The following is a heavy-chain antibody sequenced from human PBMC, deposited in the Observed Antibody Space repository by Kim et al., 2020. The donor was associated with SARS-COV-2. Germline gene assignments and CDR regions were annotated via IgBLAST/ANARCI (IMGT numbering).Heavy chain of an antibody. CDR3: ARGIAAYFDC. D-gene: IGHD6-6*01. J-gene: IGHJ4*02. V-gene: IGHV4-39*01. Sequence: SETLSLTCTVSGGSISSSSYYWGWIRQPPGKGLEWIGSIYYSGSTYYNPSLKSRVTISVDTSKNQFSLKLSSVTAADTAIYYCARGIAAYFDCWGQGTLVTVSS. CDR1: GGSISSSSYY. CDR2: IYYSGST.